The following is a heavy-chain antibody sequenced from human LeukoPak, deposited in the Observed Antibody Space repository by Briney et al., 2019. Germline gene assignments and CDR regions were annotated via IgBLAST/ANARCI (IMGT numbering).Heavy chain of an antibody. CDR1: GYSISRAYF. Sequence: SETLSLTCSVSGYSISRAYFWGWIRQPPGKGLEWIGSLYYTGNTYYNPSLKSRVTISVDTSKNQFSLKLSSVTAADTAVYYCARATYQFGETFDYWGQGTLVTVSS. CDR2: LYYTGNT. J-gene: IGHJ4*02. CDR3: ARATYQFGETFDY. D-gene: IGHD3-10*01. V-gene: IGHV4-38-2*02.